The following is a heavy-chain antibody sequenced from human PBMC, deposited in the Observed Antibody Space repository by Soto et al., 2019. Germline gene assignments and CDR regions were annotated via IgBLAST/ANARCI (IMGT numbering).Heavy chain of an antibody. CDR2: IYPGDSDT. CDR3: AIQPRTDYSNYPLNY. Sequence: GESLKISCKGSGFSFTSSWIAWVRQMPGKGLEWMGIIYPGDSDTKYSPSFQGQVTISADKSISAAYLQWSSLKASDTAIYYCAIQPRTDYSNYPLNYWGQGTPVTVSS. CDR1: GFSFTSSW. J-gene: IGHJ4*02. D-gene: IGHD4-4*01. V-gene: IGHV5-51*01.